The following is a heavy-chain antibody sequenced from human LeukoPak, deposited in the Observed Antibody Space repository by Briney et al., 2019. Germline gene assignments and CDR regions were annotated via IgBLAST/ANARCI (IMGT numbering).Heavy chain of an antibody. CDR1: GYTFTSYD. V-gene: IGHV1-8*01. CDR3: ARRDYYGSGSYPYYYHNYMDV. Sequence: ASVKVSCKASGYTFTSYDINWVRQATGQGLEWMGWMNPNSGNTGYAQKFQGRVTMTRNTSISAAYMELSSLRSEDTAVYYCARRDYYGSGSYPYYYHNYMDVWGKGTTLTISS. J-gene: IGHJ6*03. CDR2: MNPNSGNT. D-gene: IGHD3-10*01.